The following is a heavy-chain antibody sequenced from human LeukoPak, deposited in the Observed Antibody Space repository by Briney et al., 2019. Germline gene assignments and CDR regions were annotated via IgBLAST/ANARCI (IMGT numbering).Heavy chain of an antibody. CDR2: IVVGSGNT. CDR3: AAFGGAVTDPIFYYYYMDV. Sequence: SVKVSCKASGFTVTSSAVQWVRQARGQRLEWIGWIVVGSGNTNYAQKFQERVTITRDMSTSTAYMELSSLRSEDTAVYYCAAFGGAVTDPIFYYYYMDVWGKGTTVTVSS. J-gene: IGHJ6*03. V-gene: IGHV1-58*01. D-gene: IGHD2-21*01. CDR1: GFTVTSSA.